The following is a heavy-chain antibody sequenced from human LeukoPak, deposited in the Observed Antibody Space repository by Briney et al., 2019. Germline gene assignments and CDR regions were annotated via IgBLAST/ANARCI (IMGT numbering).Heavy chain of an antibody. CDR3: ARGRCVGSTNCYYFDY. CDR2: MNPNIGNS. J-gene: IGHJ4*02. V-gene: IGHV1-8*03. CDR1: GYTFTNYN. D-gene: IGHD2/OR15-2a*01. Sequence: GASVKVSCKASGYTFTNYNINWVRQAAGQGLEWMGWMNPNIGNSGFVQRFQGRVTISRNASISTAYMELNSLKSEDTAIYYCARGRCVGSTNCYYFDYWGQGTLVTVSS.